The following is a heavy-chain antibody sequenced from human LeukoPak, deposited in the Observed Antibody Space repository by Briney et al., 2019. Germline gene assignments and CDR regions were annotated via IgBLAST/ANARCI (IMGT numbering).Heavy chain of an antibody. CDR2: MNPNSGNT. V-gene: IGHV1-8*01. CDR1: GYTFTSYD. Sequence: GASVKVSCKASGYTFTSYDINWVRQATGQGLEWMGWMNPNSGNTGYAQKFQGRVTMTRNTSISTAYMELSSLRSEDTAVYYCARGNSYISTGYLHVDYWGQGTLVTVSS. D-gene: IGHD3-9*01. CDR3: ARGNSYISTGYLHVDY. J-gene: IGHJ4*02.